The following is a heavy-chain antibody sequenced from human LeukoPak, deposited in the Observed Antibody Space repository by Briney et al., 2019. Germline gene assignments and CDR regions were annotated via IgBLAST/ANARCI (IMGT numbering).Heavy chain of an antibody. CDR2: IKQDGSEK. V-gene: IGHV3-7*04. J-gene: IGHJ1*01. CDR1: GFTFSSYW. Sequence: TGGSLRLSCAASGFTFSSYWRNRVRQAPGKGLEWVANIKQDGSEKNYVDSVKGRFTISRDNAKNSLDLQMNSLRAEDTAVYYCAGGRTCITDAWSQGTLVTVSS. CDR3: AGGRTCITDA. D-gene: IGHD1-20*01.